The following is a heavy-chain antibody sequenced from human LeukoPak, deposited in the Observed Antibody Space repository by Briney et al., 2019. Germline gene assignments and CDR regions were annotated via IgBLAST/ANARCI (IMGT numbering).Heavy chain of an antibody. CDR2: ISYDGSNK. J-gene: IGHJ4*02. Sequence: GGSLRLSCAASGFTFSSYAMHWVRQAPGKGLEWVAVISYDGSNKYYADSVKGRFTISRDNSKNTLYLQMNSLRAEDTAVYYCARDLGCSSTSCDGYFDYWGQGTLVTVSS. D-gene: IGHD2-2*01. CDR1: GFTFSSYA. CDR3: ARDLGCSSTSCDGYFDY. V-gene: IGHV3-30-3*01.